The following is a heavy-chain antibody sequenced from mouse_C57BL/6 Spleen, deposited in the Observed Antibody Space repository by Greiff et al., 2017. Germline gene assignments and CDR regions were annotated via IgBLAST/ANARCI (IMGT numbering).Heavy chain of an antibody. J-gene: IGHJ2*01. V-gene: IGHV1-69*01. CDR1: GYTFTSYW. CDR3: ARSDYGSRINYFDY. Sequence: QVQLQQPGAELVMPGASVKLSCKASGYTFTSYWMHWVKQRPGQGLEWIGEIDPSDSYTNYNQKFKGKSTLTVDKSSSTAYMQLSSLTSEDSAVYYCARSDYGSRINYFDYWGQGTTLTVSS. D-gene: IGHD1-1*01. CDR2: IDPSDSYT.